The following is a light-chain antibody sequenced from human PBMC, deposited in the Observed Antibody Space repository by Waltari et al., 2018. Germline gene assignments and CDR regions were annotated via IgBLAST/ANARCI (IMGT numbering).Light chain of an antibody. J-gene: IGLJ3*02. Sequence: YELPQPPSVSVSPAQTAWITCSGDTLPKQYAYWYKQKPGQAPVLVIYKDNERPSGIPERFSGASSGTTGTLTISGVQAEDEADYYCQSADSSGTYQVFGGGTKLTVL. CDR3: QSADSSGTYQV. V-gene: IGLV3-25*03. CDR1: TLPKQY. CDR2: KDN.